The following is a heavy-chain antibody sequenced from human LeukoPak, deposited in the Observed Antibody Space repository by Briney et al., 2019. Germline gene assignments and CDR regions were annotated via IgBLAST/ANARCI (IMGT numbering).Heavy chain of an antibody. V-gene: IGHV4-59*12. CDR2: IYYSGST. CDR1: GVSISSYY. Sequence: SETLSLTCTVSGVSISSYYWSWIRQPPGKGLEWIGYIYYSGSTNYNPSLKSRVTISVDTSKNPFSLKLSCVTAADTAVYYCAREYCSGGSCYGDDCFDPWGQGTLVTVSS. CDR3: AREYCSGGSCYGDDCFDP. D-gene: IGHD2-15*01. J-gene: IGHJ5*02.